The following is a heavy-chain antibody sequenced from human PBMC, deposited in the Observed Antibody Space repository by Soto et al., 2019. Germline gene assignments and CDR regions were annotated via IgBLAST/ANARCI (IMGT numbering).Heavy chain of an antibody. CDR3: ARDTTYYDFWSFPNSAVDD. CDR1: GYTFTSYG. V-gene: IGHV1-18*01. D-gene: IGHD3-3*01. CDR2: ISAYNGNT. Sequence: QVQLVQSGAEVKKPGASVKVSCKASGYTFTSYGISWVRQAPGQGLEWMGWISAYNGNTNYAQKLQGRVTMTTDTSTSTAYMELRSLRSDDTAVYYCARDTTYYDFWSFPNSAVDDWGQGTLVTVSS. J-gene: IGHJ4*02.